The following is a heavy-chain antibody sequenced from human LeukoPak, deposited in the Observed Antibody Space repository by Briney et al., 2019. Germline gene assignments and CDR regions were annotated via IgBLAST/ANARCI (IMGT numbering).Heavy chain of an antibody. V-gene: IGHV3-9*01. Sequence: GGSLRLSCAASGFTFEDYAMHWVRQAPGKGLEWVSGISWNSNTTGYADSVQGRFTISRDNAKNSVYLQMNSLRAEDTALYYYAKSRWLVEGWFDPWGQGTLVTVSS. CDR3: AKSRWLVEGWFDP. CDR1: GFTFEDYA. J-gene: IGHJ5*02. CDR2: ISWNSNTT. D-gene: IGHD6-19*01.